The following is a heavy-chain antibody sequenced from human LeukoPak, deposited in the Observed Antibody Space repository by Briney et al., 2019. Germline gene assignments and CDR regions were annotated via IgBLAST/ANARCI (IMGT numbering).Heavy chain of an antibody. CDR2: FDPEDGET. J-gene: IGHJ4*02. Sequence: ASVKVSCKVSGYTLTELPMHWVRQAPGKGLEWMGGFDPEDGETIYAQKFQGRVTMTEDTSTDTAYMELSSLRSEDTAVYYCATGVTMVRGVINDYWGQGTLVTVSS. V-gene: IGHV1-24*01. D-gene: IGHD3-10*01. CDR1: GYTLTELP. CDR3: ATGVTMVRGVINDY.